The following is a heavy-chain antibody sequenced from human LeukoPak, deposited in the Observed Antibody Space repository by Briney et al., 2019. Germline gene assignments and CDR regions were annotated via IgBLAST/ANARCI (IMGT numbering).Heavy chain of an antibody. Sequence: GGSLRLSCAASGFTFSSYSMNWVRQAPGKGLEWVSYISSSSTIYYADSVKGRFTISRDNAKNSLYLRMNSLRDEDTAVYYCARGRYYGDNHDYWGQGTLVTVSS. D-gene: IGHD4-23*01. CDR2: ISSSSTI. V-gene: IGHV3-48*02. CDR1: GFTFSSYS. J-gene: IGHJ4*02. CDR3: ARGRYYGDNHDY.